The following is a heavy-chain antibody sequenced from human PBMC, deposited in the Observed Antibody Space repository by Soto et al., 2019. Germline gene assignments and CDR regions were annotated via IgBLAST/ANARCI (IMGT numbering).Heavy chain of an antibody. D-gene: IGHD4-17*01. J-gene: IGHJ3*02. CDR2: IYYSGST. Sequence: PSATLSLTCTVSGGSISSGGYYWSWIRQHPGKGLEWIGYIYYSGSTYYNPSLKSRVTISVDTSKNQFSLKLSSVTAADTAVYYCARGTDYGDYGGGDAFDIWGQGIMVTGSS. V-gene: IGHV4-30-4*08. CDR3: ARGTDYGDYGGGDAFDI. CDR1: GGSISSGGYY.